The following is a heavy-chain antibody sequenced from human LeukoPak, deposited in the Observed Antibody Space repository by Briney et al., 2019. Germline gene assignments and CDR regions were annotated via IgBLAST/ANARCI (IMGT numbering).Heavy chain of an antibody. Sequence: GGSLRLSCAASGFTFSSYAMNWVRQAPGKGLEWVSSISSSSSYIYYADSVKGRFTISRDNAKNSLYLQMNSQRAEDTAVYYCARGLNWNDDIDYWGQGTLVTVSS. J-gene: IGHJ4*02. CDR2: ISSSSSYI. V-gene: IGHV3-21*01. D-gene: IGHD1-1*01. CDR1: GFTFSSYA. CDR3: ARGLNWNDDIDY.